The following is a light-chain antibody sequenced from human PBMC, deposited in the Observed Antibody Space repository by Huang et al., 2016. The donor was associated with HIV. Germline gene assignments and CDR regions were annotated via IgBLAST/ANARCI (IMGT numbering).Light chain of an antibody. CDR1: QSISSY. CDR2: AAS. J-gene: IGKJ3*01. Sequence: DIQMTQSPSSLSASVGDRVIITCRASQSISSYLNWYQQQPGKAPNLLIYAASSLQSGVPSRFSSSGSGTDCTLTIRSRQPEDFATYYCQQSYSNTFTFGAGTKVDVK. V-gene: IGKV1-39*01. CDR3: QQSYSNTFT.